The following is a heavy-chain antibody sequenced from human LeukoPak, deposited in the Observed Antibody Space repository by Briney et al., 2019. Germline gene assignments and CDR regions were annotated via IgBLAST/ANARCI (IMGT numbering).Heavy chain of an antibody. J-gene: IGHJ4*02. CDR1: GGSISSSSYY. V-gene: IGHV4-39*01. Sequence: SETLSLTCTVSGGSISSSSYYWGWLRQPPGKGLEWIGSIYYSGSTYYNPSLKSRVTISVDTSKNQFSLKLSSVTAADTAVYYCARLGDYGDYWGQGTLVTVSS. CDR3: ARLGDYGDY. CDR2: IYYSGST.